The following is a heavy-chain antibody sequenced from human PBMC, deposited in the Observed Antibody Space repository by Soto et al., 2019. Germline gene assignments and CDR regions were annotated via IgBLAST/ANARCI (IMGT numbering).Heavy chain of an antibody. D-gene: IGHD3-3*01. J-gene: IGHJ4*02. Sequence: PSETLSLTCAVSGGSFIGYYYSWIRQPPGKGLEWIGEINHSGSSAYNPSLKSRVTISVDTSKNQFSLKLNSVTAADTAVYYCARFLVDHVMSGYHGLHYWGQGTQVTVS. CDR2: INHSGSS. CDR3: ARFLVDHVMSGYHGLHY. CDR1: GGSFIGYY. V-gene: IGHV4-34*01.